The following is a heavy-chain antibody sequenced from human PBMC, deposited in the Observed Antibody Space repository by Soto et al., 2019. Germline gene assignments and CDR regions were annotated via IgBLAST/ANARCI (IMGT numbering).Heavy chain of an antibody. CDR2: INHSGST. CDR1: GGSFSGYY. D-gene: IGHD4-17*01. CDR3: ARKLDDYGPQFDY. V-gene: IGHV4-34*01. J-gene: IGHJ4*02. Sequence: SETLSLTCAVYGGSFSGYYWSWIRQPPGKGLEWIGEINHSGSTNYNPSLKSRVTISVDTSKNQFSLKLSSVTAADTAVYYCARKLDDYGPQFDYWGQGTLVNVSS.